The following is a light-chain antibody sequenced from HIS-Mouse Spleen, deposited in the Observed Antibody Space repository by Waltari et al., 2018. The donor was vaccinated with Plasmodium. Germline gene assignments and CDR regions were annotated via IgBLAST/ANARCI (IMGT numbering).Light chain of an antibody. CDR2: EDS. CDR3: QSAASSGTPNWV. Sequence: SYELTQPPSVSVYPGQTARIPCSGDAVPTQDAYCSLQTPGQAPLPVRYEDSERPAWSPERVSGSSSGKTVTLTISGVQAEDEADYYCQSAASSGTPNWVFGGGTKLTVL. J-gene: IGLJ3*02. CDR1: AVPTQD. V-gene: IGLV3-25*03.